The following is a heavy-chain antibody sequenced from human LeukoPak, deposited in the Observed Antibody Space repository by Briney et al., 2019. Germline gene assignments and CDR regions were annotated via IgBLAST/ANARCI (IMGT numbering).Heavy chain of an antibody. V-gene: IGHV4-39*07. J-gene: IGHJ4*02. CDR2: INHSGST. CDR3: KSSPIVVVPAANLFADY. D-gene: IGHD2-2*01. CDR1: GGSISSGGYY. Sequence: SETLSLTCTVSGGSISSGGYYWSWIRQPPGKGLEWIGEINHSGSTNYNPSLKSRVTISVDMSKNQFSLKLSSVTAADTAVYYCKSSPIVVVPAANLFADYWGQGTLVTVSS.